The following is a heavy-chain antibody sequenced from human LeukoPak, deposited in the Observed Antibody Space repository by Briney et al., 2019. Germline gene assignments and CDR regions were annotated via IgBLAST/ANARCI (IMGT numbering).Heavy chain of an antibody. CDR3: ARGLGYCTNGVCSNAGVPFDP. D-gene: IGHD2-8*01. V-gene: IGHV6-1*01. J-gene: IGHJ5*02. CDR2: TYYRSRWYT. CDR1: GDSVSSNSAA. Sequence: SQTLSLTCAISGDSVSSNSAAWNWIRQSPSRGLEWLGRTYYRSRWYTDYAVSVKSRINISPDTSRNQFSLKLDSVTPEDTAVYYCARGLGYCTNGVCSNAGVPFDPWGQGTLVTVSS.